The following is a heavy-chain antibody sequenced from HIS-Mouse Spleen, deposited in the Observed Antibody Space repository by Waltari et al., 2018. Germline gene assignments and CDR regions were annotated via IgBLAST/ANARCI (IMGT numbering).Heavy chain of an antibody. D-gene: IGHD3-10*01. V-gene: IGHV1-2*02. Sequence: QVQLVQSGAEVKKPGASVKVSRQASGDTFPGHYMHWVRQAPGQGLEWMGWINPNSGGTNYAQKFQGRVTMTRDTSISTAYMELSRLRSDDTAVYYCARDSPTQLGGDAFDIWGQGTMVTVSS. J-gene: IGHJ3*02. CDR3: ARDSPTQLGGDAFDI. CDR1: GDTFPGHY. CDR2: INPNSGGT.